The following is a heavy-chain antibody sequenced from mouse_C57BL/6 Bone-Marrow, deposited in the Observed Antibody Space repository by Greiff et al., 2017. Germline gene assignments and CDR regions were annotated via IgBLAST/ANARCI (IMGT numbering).Heavy chain of an antibody. CDR2: IYPRSGNT. V-gene: IGHV1-81*01. CDR3: AKLGPFDY. Sequence: LVESGAELARPGASVKLSCKASGYTFTSYGISWVKQRTGQGLEWIGEIYPRSGNTYYNEKFKGKATLTADKSSSTAYMELRSLTSEDSAVYSCAKLGPFDYGGQGTTLTVSS. D-gene: IGHD4-1*01. J-gene: IGHJ2*01. CDR1: GYTFTSYG.